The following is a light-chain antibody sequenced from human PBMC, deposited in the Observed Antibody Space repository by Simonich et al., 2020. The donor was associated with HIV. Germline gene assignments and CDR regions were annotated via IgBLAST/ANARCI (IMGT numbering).Light chain of an antibody. CDR2: GAS. CDR3: QQYNNWPGT. CDR1: QSVSNN. V-gene: IGKV3-15*01. Sequence: EIVMPQSPATLSVSPGERATLSCRASQSVSNNLAWYQQKPGQAPRLLIYGASTRATGFPARFSGSASGTEFTLTISSLQSEDFAVYYCQQYNNWPGTFGQGTKLEIK. J-gene: IGKJ2*01.